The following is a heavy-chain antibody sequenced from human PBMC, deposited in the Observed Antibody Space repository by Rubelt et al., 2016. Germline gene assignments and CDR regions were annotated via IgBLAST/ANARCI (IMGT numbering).Heavy chain of an antibody. Sequence: GAGLLKPSETLSLTCAVYGGSFSGYYWSWIRQPPGKGLEWIGEINHSGSTNYNPSLKSRVTISVDTSKNQFSLKLSSVTAADTAVYYCARRVVPAADALTYYYYGMDVWGQGTTVTVSS. V-gene: IGHV4-34*01. CDR1: GGSFSGYY. CDR3: ARRVVPAADALTYYYYGMDV. CDR2: INHSGST. D-gene: IGHD2-2*01. J-gene: IGHJ6*02.